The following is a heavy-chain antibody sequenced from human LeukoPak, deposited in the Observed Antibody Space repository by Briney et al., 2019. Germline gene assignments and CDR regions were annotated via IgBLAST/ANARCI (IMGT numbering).Heavy chain of an antibody. CDR3: AKDYYASGDGPFDY. CDR1: GFTFTNFG. V-gene: IGHV3-30*18. Sequence: PGGSLRLSRAASGFTFTNFGMHWVRQAPGKGLEWVAVMSYDGRKQYNADSVKGRFTISRDNSKNTLYLQMNSLRAEDTAIYYCAKDYYASGDGPFDYWGQGTLVTVSS. CDR2: MSYDGRKQ. J-gene: IGHJ4*02. D-gene: IGHD3-10*01.